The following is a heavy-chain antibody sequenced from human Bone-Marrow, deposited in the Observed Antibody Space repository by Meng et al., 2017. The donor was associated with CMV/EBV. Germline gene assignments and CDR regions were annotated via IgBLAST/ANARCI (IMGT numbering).Heavy chain of an antibody. CDR2: INPSGGST. V-gene: IGHV1-46*01. D-gene: IGHD3-16*01. J-gene: IGHJ4*02. CDR3: ARDAPDDSLDY. Sequence: ASLKVSCKASGYTFTSYYMLWVRQAPGQGLEWMGIINPSGGSTSYAQKFQGRVTMSRDTSTSTVYMELSSLRSEDTAVYYCARDAPDDSLDYWGQGTLVTVSS. CDR1: GYTFTSYY.